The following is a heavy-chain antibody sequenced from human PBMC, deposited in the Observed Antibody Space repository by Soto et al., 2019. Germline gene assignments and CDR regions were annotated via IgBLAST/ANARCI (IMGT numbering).Heavy chain of an antibody. CDR1: GYTFATYY. CDR2: INPGGGA. Sequence: VASVKVSCKTSGYTFATYYIHWVRQAPGQGLEWMGLINPGGGATYAQKFQGRVTMTRDTSTRTVYMELSSLKSEDTAVYYCAKKRTDRDWFDPWGQGTLVTVSS. CDR3: AKKRTDRDWFDP. J-gene: IGHJ5*02. V-gene: IGHV1-46*01.